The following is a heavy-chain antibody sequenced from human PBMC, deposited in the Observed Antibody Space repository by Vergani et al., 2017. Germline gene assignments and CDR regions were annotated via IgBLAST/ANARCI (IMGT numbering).Heavy chain of an antibody. D-gene: IGHD2-2*01. CDR3: ARDIGAMPIYYFDY. V-gene: IGHV3-66*03. J-gene: IGHJ4*02. CDR1: GFTVSSNY. Sequence: EVQLVESGGGLIQPGGSLRLSCAASGFTVSSNYMSWVRQAPGKGLEWVSVIYSGGSTYYADSVKGRFTISRDNSKNTLYLQMNSLRAEDTAVYYCARDIGAMPIYYFDYWGQGTLVTVSS. CDR2: IYSGGST.